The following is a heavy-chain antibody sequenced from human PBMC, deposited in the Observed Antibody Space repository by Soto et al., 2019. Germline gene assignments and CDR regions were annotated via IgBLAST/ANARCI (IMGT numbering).Heavy chain of an antibody. V-gene: IGHV1-8*01. CDR1: GYTFTSYD. CDR2: MNPNSGNT. J-gene: IGHJ6*02. D-gene: IGHD2-15*01. Sequence: QVQLVQSGAEVKKPGASVKVSCKASGYTFTSYDINWVRQATGQGLEWMGWMNPNSGNTGYAQKCQGRVTMTRNTSISTAYMELSSLRSEDTAVYYCARHTDCSGGSCYSEFDYYYGMDVWGQGTTVTVSS. CDR3: ARHTDCSGGSCYSEFDYYYGMDV.